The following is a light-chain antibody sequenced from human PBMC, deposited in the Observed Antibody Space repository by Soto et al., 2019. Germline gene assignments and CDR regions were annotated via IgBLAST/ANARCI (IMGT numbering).Light chain of an antibody. CDR2: DVS. CDR3: SSYTSSSTYV. Sequence: QSALTQPASVSGAPGQSIAISCPGTSSDVGGYNYVSWYQHHPGKAPKLMVYDVSNRPSGVSNRFSGSKSGNTASLTISGLQAEDEADYYCSSYTSSSTYVFGTGTKLTVL. CDR1: SSDVGGYNY. V-gene: IGLV2-14*03. J-gene: IGLJ1*01.